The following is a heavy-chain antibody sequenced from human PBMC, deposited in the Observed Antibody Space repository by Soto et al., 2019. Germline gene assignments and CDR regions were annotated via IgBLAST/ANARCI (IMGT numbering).Heavy chain of an antibody. CDR2: IYYSGST. D-gene: IGHD3-22*01. Sequence: QVQLQESGPGLVKPSQTLSLTCTVSGGSISSGDYYWSWLRQPPGKGLEWMGNIYYSGSTYYNPSLKSRVTISVDTSKNQLSLKLSSVTAADTAVYYCARDGVVGYYDHGGYWGQGTLVTVSS. V-gene: IGHV4-30-4*01. CDR3: ARDGVVGYYDHGGY. CDR1: GGSISSGDYY. J-gene: IGHJ4*02.